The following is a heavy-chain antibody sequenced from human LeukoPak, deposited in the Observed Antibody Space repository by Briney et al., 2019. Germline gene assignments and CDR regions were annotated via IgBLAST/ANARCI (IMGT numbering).Heavy chain of an antibody. V-gene: IGHV5-51*01. J-gene: IGHJ4*02. D-gene: IGHD6-19*01. CDR1: GYNFATSW. CDR2: IYPGDSNT. Sequence: GESLQISCQGSGYNFATSWIGWVRQMPGRGLEGMGVIYPGDSNTRYSPFFQGQVTISVDESINTAYLQWSSLRASDTAMYYCARPASGWNYFDFWGQGTLVTVSS. CDR3: ARPASGWNYFDF.